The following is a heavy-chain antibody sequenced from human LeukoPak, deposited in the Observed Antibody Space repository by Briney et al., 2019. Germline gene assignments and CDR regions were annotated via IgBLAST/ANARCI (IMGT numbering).Heavy chain of an antibody. CDR2: INPNSGGT. J-gene: IGHJ6*03. D-gene: IGHD2-2*01. CDR3: ARVFYAKDIVVVPAYYYYYLDV. CDR1: GYTFSGYY. Sequence: GASVKVSCKASGYTFSGYYMHWVRQAPGQGLEWVGWINPNSGGTNYAQKFQGRVTMTRDTSISTAYMEVSRLRSDDTAVYYCARVFYAKDIVVVPAYYYYYLDVWGKGTTVTVSS. V-gene: IGHV1-2*02.